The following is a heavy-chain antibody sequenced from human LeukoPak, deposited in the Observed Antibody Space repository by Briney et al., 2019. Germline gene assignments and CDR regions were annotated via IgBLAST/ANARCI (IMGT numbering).Heavy chain of an antibody. CDR3: ARRTRLAAGYSSSWYWFDP. CDR2: IYYSGST. V-gene: IGHV4-59*08. J-gene: IGHJ5*02. CDR1: GGSISSYY. Sequence: PSETLSLTCTVSGGSISSYYWSWLRQPPGKGLEWIGYIYYSGSTNYNPSLKSRITISVDTSKNQFSLKLSSVTAADTAVYYCARRTRLAAGYSSSWYWFDPWGQGTLVTVSS. D-gene: IGHD6-13*01.